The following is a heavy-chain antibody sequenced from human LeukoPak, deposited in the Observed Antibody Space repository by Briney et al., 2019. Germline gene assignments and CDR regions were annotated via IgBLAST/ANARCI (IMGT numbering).Heavy chain of an antibody. CDR1: GGTFSSYA. CDR3: ARLGELFINDY. Sequence: GSSVKVSCKASGGTFSSYAISWVRQAPGQGLEWMGRIIPILGIANYAQKFQGRVTITADKSTSTAYMELSSLRSEDTAVYYCARLGELFINDYWGQGTLVTVSS. J-gene: IGHJ4*02. CDR2: IIPILGIA. V-gene: IGHV1-69*04. D-gene: IGHD3-10*01.